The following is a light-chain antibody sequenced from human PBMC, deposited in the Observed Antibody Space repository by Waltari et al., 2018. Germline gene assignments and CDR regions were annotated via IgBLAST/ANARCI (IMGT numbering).Light chain of an antibody. V-gene: IGKV1-33*01. Sequence: DIQMTQSPSSLSASVGDRVTITCQASQDISNFLNWYQQRPGQAPRLLIYDASNLETGIPSRFSGSGSGTDFTFTISSLQPEDIATYYCQHYDNVPGFIFGPGTRVDIK. CDR3: QHYDNVPGFI. CDR2: DAS. J-gene: IGKJ3*01. CDR1: QDISNF.